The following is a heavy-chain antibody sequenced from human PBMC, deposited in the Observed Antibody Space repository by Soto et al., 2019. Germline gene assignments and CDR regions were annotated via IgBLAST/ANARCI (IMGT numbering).Heavy chain of an antibody. V-gene: IGHV4-59*01. D-gene: IGHD3-3*01. CDR2: IYYSGST. Sequence: TSETLSLTCTVSGGSISSYYWSWIRQPSGKGLEWIGYIYYSGSTNYNPSLKSRVTISVDTSKNQFSLKLSSVTAADTAVYYCARDPHPDFWSGYYDGDYYYYMDVWGKGTTVTVS. J-gene: IGHJ6*03. CDR1: GGSISSYY. CDR3: ARDPHPDFWSGYYDGDYYYYMDV.